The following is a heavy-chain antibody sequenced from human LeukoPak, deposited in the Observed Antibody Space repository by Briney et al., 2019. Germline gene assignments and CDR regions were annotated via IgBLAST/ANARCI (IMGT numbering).Heavy chain of an antibody. CDR3: AIVRLPMVRDHAFDI. J-gene: IGHJ3*02. Sequence: GGSLRLSCAASGFTLSRYDMHWVRQPTGNGLEWVSAIGTAGDTYYSGSVKGRFTLSRENAKNSLYLQINNLRAGDTAVYYCAIVRLPMVRDHAFDIWGQGTMVTVSS. D-gene: IGHD3-10*01. CDR1: GFTLSRYD. CDR2: IGTAGDT. V-gene: IGHV3-13*04.